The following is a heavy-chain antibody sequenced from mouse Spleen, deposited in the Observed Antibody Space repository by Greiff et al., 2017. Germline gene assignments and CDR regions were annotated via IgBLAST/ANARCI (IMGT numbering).Heavy chain of an antibody. V-gene: IGHV1-5*01. J-gene: IGHJ3*01. D-gene: IGHD2-4*01. CDR1: GYTFTSYW. Sequence: EVKLQESGAELVKPGASVKLSCKASGYTFTSYWMHWVKQRPGQGLEWIGAIYPGNSDTSYNQKFKGKAKLTAVTSTSTAYMELSSLTNEDSAVYYCTCLSTMITTGFAYWGQGTLVTVSA. CDR2: IYPGNSDT. CDR3: TCLSTMITTGFAY.